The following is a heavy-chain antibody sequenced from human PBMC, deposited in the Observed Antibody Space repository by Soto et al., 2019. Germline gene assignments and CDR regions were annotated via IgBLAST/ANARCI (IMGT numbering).Heavy chain of an antibody. Sequence: QVQLQESGPGLVKPSQTLSLTCTVSGASISGGDYYWTWIRQPPGKGLEWIGSIYYTGNTYYNPSLESRLSISVDPSNNQFALRLTSVTAPDTAIYYCARATYDSSTYYRDYWGQGTLVTVSS. D-gene: IGHD3-22*01. J-gene: IGHJ4*02. CDR1: GASISGGDYY. V-gene: IGHV4-30-4*01. CDR3: ARATYDSSTYYRDY. CDR2: IYYTGNT.